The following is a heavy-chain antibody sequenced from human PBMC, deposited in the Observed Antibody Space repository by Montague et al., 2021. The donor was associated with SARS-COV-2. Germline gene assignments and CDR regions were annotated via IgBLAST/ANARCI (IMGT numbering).Heavy chain of an antibody. CDR1: GDSLLPDNC. CDR2: IYNTGST. CDR3: ARKGSGRSDLAY. V-gene: IGHV4-4*02. Sequence: SETLSLNCVVSGDSLLPDNCGTWVRLPPGKVLSWVGEIYNTGSTKYKTCVKSRVSMSVDKSWNQCSLRLTSVTAVDTANYYCARKGSGRSDLAYWGQGTLVTASS. D-gene: IGHD1-26*01. J-gene: IGHJ4*02.